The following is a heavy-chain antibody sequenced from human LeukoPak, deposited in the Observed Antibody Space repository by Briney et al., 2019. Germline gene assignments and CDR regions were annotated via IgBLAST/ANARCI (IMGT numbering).Heavy chain of an antibody. CDR2: IPYDGSNK. CDR3: AKVLEWLTYYYYYGMDV. D-gene: IGHD5-12*01. V-gene: IGHV3-30*18. Sequence: PGGSLRLSCAAHRLTLSSYGMHRVPQAPGKVQEWEEAIPYDGSNKYYADSVKGRFTISRDNSKNTLYLQMNSLRAEDTAVYYCAKVLEWLTYYYYYGMDVWGQGTTVTVSS. J-gene: IGHJ6*02. CDR1: RLTLSSYG.